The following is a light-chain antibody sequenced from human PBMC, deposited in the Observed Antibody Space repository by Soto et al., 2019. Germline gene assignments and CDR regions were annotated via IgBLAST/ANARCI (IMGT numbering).Light chain of an antibody. V-gene: IGKV3-15*01. J-gene: IGKJ1*01. Sequence: EIVLTQSPAILSLSSGERATLSCRASQRVDSSLAWYQQTPGQAPRLLIHGASTRAPGVPARFSGSGSGTEFTLTISSLQSEDFGVYYCQRYYKWPRTFGQGTKVDNK. CDR3: QRYYKWPRT. CDR2: GAS. CDR1: QRVDSS.